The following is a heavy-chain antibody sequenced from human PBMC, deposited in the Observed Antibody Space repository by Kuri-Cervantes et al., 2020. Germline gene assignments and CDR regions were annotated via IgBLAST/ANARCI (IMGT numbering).Heavy chain of an antibody. V-gene: IGHV1-2*02. CDR3: ARSYGEQWLGKYNWFDP. J-gene: IGHJ5*02. CDR1: GYTFTGYY. CDR2: INPNSGGT. Sequence: ASVKVSCKASGYTFTGYYMHWVRQAPGQGLEWMGWINPNSGGTKYAQKFEGRVTMTTDTSTSTAYMELRSLRSDDTAVYYCARSYGEQWLGKYNWFDPWGQGTLVTVSS. D-gene: IGHD6-19*01.